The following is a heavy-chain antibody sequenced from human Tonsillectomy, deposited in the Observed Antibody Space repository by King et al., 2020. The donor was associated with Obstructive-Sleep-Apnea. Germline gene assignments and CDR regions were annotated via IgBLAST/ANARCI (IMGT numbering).Heavy chain of an antibody. CDR2: IYSSGTT. Sequence: VQLVESGGDLVQPGGSLRLSCAASGFTVSSRYMSWVRQAPEKGLEWVSVIYSSGTTYYADSVKGRFTISRDNSKNTLYLQMNSLRAEDTAVYYCVRDSRWSFDIWGQGTMVTVSS. D-gene: IGHD4-23*01. CDR1: GFTVSSRY. V-gene: IGHV3-66*01. J-gene: IGHJ3*02. CDR3: VRDSRWSFDI.